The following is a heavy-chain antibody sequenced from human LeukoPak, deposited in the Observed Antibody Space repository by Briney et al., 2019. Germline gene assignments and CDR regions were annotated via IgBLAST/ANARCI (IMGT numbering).Heavy chain of an antibody. CDR1: GFTFSSYA. D-gene: IGHD2/OR15-2a*01. V-gene: IGHV3-30-3*01. J-gene: IGHJ3*02. Sequence: GGSLRLSCAASGFTFSSYAMHWVRQAPGKGLEWGAVISYDGSNKYYADSVKGRFTISRDNSKNTLYLQMNSLRAEDTAVYYCARDFLGSSAFDIWGQGTMVTVSS. CDR3: ARDFLGSSAFDI. CDR2: ISYDGSNK.